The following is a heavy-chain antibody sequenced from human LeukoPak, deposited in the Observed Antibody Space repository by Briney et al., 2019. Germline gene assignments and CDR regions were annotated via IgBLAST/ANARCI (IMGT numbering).Heavy chain of an antibody. D-gene: IGHD2-15*01. V-gene: IGHV4-4*07. Sequence: SETLSLTCTMSGASISSYWWSWIRQPAGKGLEWIGRMYTDGDTNFNPSLKSRVAVSLDTSKNQFSLKLISVTAADTAVYYCATAPPGCGGICAFDSWGQGTLVTVSS. CDR1: GASISSYW. CDR2: MYTDGDT. CDR3: ATAPPGCGGICAFDS. J-gene: IGHJ4*02.